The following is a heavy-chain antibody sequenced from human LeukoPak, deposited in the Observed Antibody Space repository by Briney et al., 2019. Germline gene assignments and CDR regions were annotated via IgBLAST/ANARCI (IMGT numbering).Heavy chain of an antibody. CDR2: ISSSGITI. CDR3: ARGQPLNYYYYYYMDV. Sequence: GGSLRLSCAASGFTFSTYDMNWVRQAPGKGLEWISYISSSGITIFYADSVKGRFTISRDNAKNSLYLQMNSLRAEDTAVYYCARGQPLNYYYYYYMDVWGKGTTVTVSS. CDR1: GFTFSTYD. V-gene: IGHV3-48*03. J-gene: IGHJ6*03.